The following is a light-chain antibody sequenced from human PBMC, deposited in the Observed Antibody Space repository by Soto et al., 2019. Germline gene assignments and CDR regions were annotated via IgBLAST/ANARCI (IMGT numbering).Light chain of an antibody. J-gene: IGKJ1*01. V-gene: IGKV3-20*01. CDR3: PVYGISPKT. CDR1: QTVNNGY. CDR2: GAS. Sequence: EIVLTQSPGTLSLSPGERATLSCRASQTVNNGYLAWYQQNLGQAPILLIYGASTRATGIPDRFSGSGSGTDFTLTISRLEPEDFAVYYCPVYGISPKTFGQGTKVEI.